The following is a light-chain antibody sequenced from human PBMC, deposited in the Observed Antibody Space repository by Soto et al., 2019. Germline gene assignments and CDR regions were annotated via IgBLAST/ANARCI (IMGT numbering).Light chain of an antibody. J-gene: IGKJ1*01. CDR1: QSITNR. CDR2: DAS. Sequence: DIQMTQSPSTLSASVGDRVTITCRASQSITNRLAWYQQKPGKAPKVLIYDASNLEYGVPSRFSGSGFGTEYILTISSLQPDDFATYCCQHYGGMWAFGQGTKV. V-gene: IGKV1-5*01. CDR3: QHYGGMWA.